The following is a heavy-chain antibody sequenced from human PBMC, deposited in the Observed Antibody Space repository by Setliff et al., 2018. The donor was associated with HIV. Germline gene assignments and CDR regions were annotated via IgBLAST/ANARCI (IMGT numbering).Heavy chain of an antibody. D-gene: IGHD4-17*01. Sequence: ASVKVSCKASGYTFTDYYIHWVRQAPGQGLEWMGWINPNSSDTNYAQKFQGRVTMTRDTSISTAYMDLSRLRSDDTAVYYCARRFPPIPSGDLDYWGQGTLVTVSS. CDR3: ARRFPPIPSGDLDY. V-gene: IGHV1-2*02. J-gene: IGHJ4*02. CDR2: INPNSSDT. CDR1: GYTFTDYY.